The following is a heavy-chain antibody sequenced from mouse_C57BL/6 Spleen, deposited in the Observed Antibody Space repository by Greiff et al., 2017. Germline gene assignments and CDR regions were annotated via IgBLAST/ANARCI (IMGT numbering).Heavy chain of an antibody. CDR1: GFSLTSYA. J-gene: IGHJ4*01. D-gene: IGHD1-1*01. CDR3: ARKKIYYGSSLYYYAMDY. CDR2: IWTGGGT. V-gene: IGHV2-9-1*01. Sequence: QVQLKESGPGLVAPSQSLSITCTVSGFSLTSYAISWVRQPPGKGLEWLGVIWTGGGTNYNSALKSRLSISKDNSKSQVFLKMNSLQTDDTARYYCARKKIYYGSSLYYYAMDYWGQGTSVTVSS.